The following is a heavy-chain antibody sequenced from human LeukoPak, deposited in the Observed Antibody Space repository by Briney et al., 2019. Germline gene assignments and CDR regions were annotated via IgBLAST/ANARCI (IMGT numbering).Heavy chain of an antibody. Sequence: GASVKVSCKASRGTFSSYAISWVRQAPGQGLEWMGGIIPIFGTANYAQKFQGRVTITADESTSTAYMELSSLRSEDTAVYYCARLMDGSGSYYNVDHYYYYYMDVWGKGTTVTVSS. J-gene: IGHJ6*03. CDR3: ARLMDGSGSYYNVDHYYYYYMDV. V-gene: IGHV1-69*13. CDR1: RGTFSSYA. D-gene: IGHD3-10*01. CDR2: IIPIFGTA.